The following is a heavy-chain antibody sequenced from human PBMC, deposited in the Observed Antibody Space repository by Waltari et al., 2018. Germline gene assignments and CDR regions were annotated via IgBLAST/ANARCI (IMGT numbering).Heavy chain of an antibody. CDR1: GFPFAAYG. CDR2: INLNADNT. CDR3: ARDIGPFWSAYWIGGFDI. V-gene: IGHV3-20*04. Sequence: EVQLVESGGGVVRPGGFLRLPCGLSGFPFAAYGMSWVRQAQGNGLGVVSGINLNADNTVYADSVKCRFTISRDNAKNSLYLQMNSLRAEDTAFYYCARDIGPFWSAYWIGGFDIWGQGTMVTVSS. J-gene: IGHJ3*02. D-gene: IGHD3-3*01.